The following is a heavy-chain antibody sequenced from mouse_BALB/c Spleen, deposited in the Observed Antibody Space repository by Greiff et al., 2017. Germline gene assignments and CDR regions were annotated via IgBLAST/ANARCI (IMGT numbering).Heavy chain of an antibody. CDR2: IYPGSGST. V-gene: IGHV1S22*01. CDR3: TREGLDYAMDY. J-gene: IGHJ4*01. CDR1: GYTFTSYW. Sequence: LQQPGSELVRPGASVKLSCKASGYTFTSYWMHWVKQRPGQGLEWIGSIYPGSGSTNYDEKFKSKATLTVDTSSSTAYMQLSSLTSEDSAVYYCTREGLDYAMDYWGQGTSVTVSS.